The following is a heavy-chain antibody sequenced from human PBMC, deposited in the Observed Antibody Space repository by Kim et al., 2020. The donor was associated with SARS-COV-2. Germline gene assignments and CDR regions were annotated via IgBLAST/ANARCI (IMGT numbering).Heavy chain of an antibody. CDR2: IYYSGST. CDR1: GGSISSSSYY. CDR3: ARRQIQLWGNHFDY. V-gene: IGHV4-39*01. Sequence: SETLSLTCTVSGGSISSSSYYWGWIRQPPGKGLEWIGSIYYSGSTYYNPSLKSRVTISVDTSKNQFSLKLSSVTAADTAVYYCARRQIQLWGNHFDYWGQGTLVTVSS. J-gene: IGHJ4*02. D-gene: IGHD5-18*01.